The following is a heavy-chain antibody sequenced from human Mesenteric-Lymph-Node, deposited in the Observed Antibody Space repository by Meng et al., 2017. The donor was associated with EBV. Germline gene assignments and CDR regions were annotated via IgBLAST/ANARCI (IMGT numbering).Heavy chain of an antibody. D-gene: IGHD2-2*01. CDR3: ARSGYCSTTSCYPFDY. CDR1: GGSISSRNW. V-gene: IGHV4-4*02. J-gene: IGHJ4*02. Sequence: QGQLEESGPGLVKPSGTLSLTCALSGGSISSRNWWSWVRQTPGKGLEWIGEIYHSGNTNYNPSLGGRAAISLDKSKNQYSLRLSSVTAADTAVYYCARSGYCSTTSCYPFDYWGQGILVTVSS. CDR2: IYHSGNT.